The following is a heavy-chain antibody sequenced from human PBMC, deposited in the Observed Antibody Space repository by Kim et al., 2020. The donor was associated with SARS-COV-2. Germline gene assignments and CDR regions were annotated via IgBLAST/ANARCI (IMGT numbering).Heavy chain of an antibody. CDR3: AKGFYYDSSGYYYGEAFDI. D-gene: IGHD3-22*01. Sequence: GGSLRLSCAASGFTFSSYAMSWVRQAPGKGLEWVSALSGSGGSTYYADSVKGRFTISRDNSKNTLFLQMNSLRAEDTAVYYCAKGFYYDSSGYYYGEAFDIWGQGTMVTVSS. CDR1: GFTFSSYA. CDR2: LSGSGGST. J-gene: IGHJ3*02. V-gene: IGHV3-23*01.